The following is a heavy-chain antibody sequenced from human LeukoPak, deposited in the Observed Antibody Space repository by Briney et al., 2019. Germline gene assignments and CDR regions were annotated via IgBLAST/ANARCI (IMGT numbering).Heavy chain of an antibody. D-gene: IGHD3-10*01. V-gene: IGHV5-51*01. Sequence: GESLKISCKGSGYSFTSYWIGWVRQMPGKGLEWMGIIYPGDSDPRYSPSFQGQVTISADKSLSTAYLQWSSLKASDTAMYYCARTMVRGVIASARDYWGQGTLVTVSS. CDR1: GYSFTSYW. CDR3: ARTMVRGVIASARDY. J-gene: IGHJ4*02. CDR2: IYPGDSDP.